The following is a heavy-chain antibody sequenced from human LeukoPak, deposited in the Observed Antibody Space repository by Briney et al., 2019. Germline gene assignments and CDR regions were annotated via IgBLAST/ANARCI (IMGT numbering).Heavy chain of an antibody. CDR1: GFTFSSYW. CDR2: IKGDGSEK. CDR3: ARDWMGYCSSNSCYLYYMDV. V-gene: IGHV3-7*01. Sequence: GGSLRLSCAASGFTFSSYWMSWVRQAPGKGLEWVANIKGDGSEKDYVDSVRGRFTISRDNARNSLYLQMNSLRAEDTAVYYCARDWMGYCSSNSCYLYYMDVWGKGTTVTVSS. J-gene: IGHJ6*03. D-gene: IGHD2-2*01.